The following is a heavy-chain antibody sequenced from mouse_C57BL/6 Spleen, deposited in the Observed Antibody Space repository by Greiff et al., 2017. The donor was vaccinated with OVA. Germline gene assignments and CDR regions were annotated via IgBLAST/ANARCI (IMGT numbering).Heavy chain of an antibody. J-gene: IGHJ4*01. V-gene: IGHV2-5*01. CDR1: GFSLTSYG. CDR3: AKGEGYSKYYAMDY. CDR2: IWRGGST. D-gene: IGHD2-5*01. Sequence: QVQLQQSGPGLVQPSQSLSIPCTVSGFSLTSYGVHWVRQSPGKGLEWLGVIWRGGSTDYNAAFMSRLSITKDNSKSQVFFKMNSLQADDTAIYYCAKGEGYSKYYAMDYWGQGTSVTVSS.